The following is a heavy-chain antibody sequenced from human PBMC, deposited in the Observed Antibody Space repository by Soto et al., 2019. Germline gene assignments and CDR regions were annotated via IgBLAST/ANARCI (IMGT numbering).Heavy chain of an antibody. Sequence: EVRLAESGGGSVHPGGSLRLSCEVSGLTYSTAWMHWVRQAPGKGLGWVSSINRDGSVTNYADSVKGRFTISRASAETTLYLQINSLRADDTGVYYCARADIVVCPYMRIWGKGTTVTVSP. V-gene: IGHV3-74*01. J-gene: IGHJ6*04. CDR2: INRDGSVT. D-gene: IGHD2-21*01. CDR1: GLTYSTAW. CDR3: ARADIVVCPYMRI.